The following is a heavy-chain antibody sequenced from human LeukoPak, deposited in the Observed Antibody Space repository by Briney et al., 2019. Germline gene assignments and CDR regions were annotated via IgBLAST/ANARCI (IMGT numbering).Heavy chain of an antibody. Sequence: PGGSLRLSCAASGFTVSSNYMSWVRQAPGKGLEWVSVIYSGGSTYYANSVKGRFTISRDNSKNTLYLQMNSLRAEDTAVYYCASPGVAAADIFDYWGQGTLVTVSS. J-gene: IGHJ4*02. CDR1: GFTVSSNY. V-gene: IGHV3-53*05. CDR2: IYSGGST. D-gene: IGHD6-13*01. CDR3: ASPGVAAADIFDY.